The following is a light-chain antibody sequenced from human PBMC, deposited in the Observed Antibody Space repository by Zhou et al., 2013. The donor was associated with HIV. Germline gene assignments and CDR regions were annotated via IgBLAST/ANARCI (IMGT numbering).Light chain of an antibody. J-gene: IGKJ1*01. Sequence: ETVLTQSPGTLSLLPGERATLSCRASQSVSSTFLAWYQLKPGQAPRLIIYSASRRATGIPDRFSGSGSGTDFTLTISRLEPEDFAVYYCHQYGTSPQPFGQGTKVEVK. V-gene: IGKV3-20*01. CDR1: QSVSSTF. CDR3: HQYGTSPQP. CDR2: SAS.